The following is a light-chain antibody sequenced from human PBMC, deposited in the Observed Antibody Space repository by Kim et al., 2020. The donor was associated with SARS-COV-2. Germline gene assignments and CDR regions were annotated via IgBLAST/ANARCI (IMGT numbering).Light chain of an antibody. CDR2: EVS. CDR3: SSYGGSNNLL. J-gene: IGLJ2*01. Sequence: GQSVAISCTGTSSDVGGYNYVSWYQQHPGKAPKLMIYEVSKRPSGVPDRFSGSKSDNTASLTVSGLQAEDEADYYCSSYGGSNNLLFGGGTQLTVL. V-gene: IGLV2-8*01. CDR1: SSDVGGYNY.